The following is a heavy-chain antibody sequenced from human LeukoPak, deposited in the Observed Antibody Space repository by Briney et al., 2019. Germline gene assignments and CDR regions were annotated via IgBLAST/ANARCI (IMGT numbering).Heavy chain of an antibody. CDR1: GFTFSVYS. Sequence: GGSLRLSCAASGFTFSVYSMNWVRQAPGKGLEWVSSISGSSSYIYYADSVKGRFTISRDNAKNSLYLQMNSLRAEDTAVYYCARDAHGIVGARKYNWFDPWGQGTLVTVSS. CDR2: ISGSSSYI. CDR3: ARDAHGIVGARKYNWFDP. J-gene: IGHJ5*02. D-gene: IGHD1-26*01. V-gene: IGHV3-21*01.